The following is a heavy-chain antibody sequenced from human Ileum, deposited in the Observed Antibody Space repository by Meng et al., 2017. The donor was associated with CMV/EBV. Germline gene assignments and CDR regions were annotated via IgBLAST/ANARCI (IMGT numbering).Heavy chain of an antibody. J-gene: IGHJ4*02. D-gene: IGHD3-22*01. CDR2: INGAGTST. CDR3: VRDLEVPSRGLGY. CDR1: GFTFSDSW. Sequence: EVQLVESGGGLVQPGGSLRLSCAASGFTFSDSWMHWVRQAPGKGLVWVSRINGAGTSTTYADSVKGRFTISRENAKNTVYLQMNGLRAEDTAVYSCVRDLEVPSRGLGYWGQGTLGTVSS. V-gene: IGHV3-74*01.